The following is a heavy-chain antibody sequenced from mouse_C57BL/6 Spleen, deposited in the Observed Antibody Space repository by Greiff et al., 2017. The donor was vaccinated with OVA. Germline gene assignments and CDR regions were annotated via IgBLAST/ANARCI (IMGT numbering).Heavy chain of an antibody. V-gene: IGHV1-9*01. CDR3: ARSGDYDDGPWFAD. Sequence: QVQLKESGAELMKPGASVKLSCKASGYTFTGYWIEWVKQRPGHGLEWIGEILPGSGSTNYNEKFKGKATFTVDTSSNTAYMQLSSLTTEDAAIYYCARSGDYDDGPWFADWGQGTLVTVSA. CDR1: GYTFTGYW. CDR2: ILPGSGST. J-gene: IGHJ3*01. D-gene: IGHD2-4*01.